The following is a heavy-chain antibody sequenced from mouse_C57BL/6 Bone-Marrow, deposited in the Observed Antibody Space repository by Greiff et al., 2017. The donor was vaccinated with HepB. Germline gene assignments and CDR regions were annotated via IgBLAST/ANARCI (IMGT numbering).Heavy chain of an antibody. D-gene: IGHD1-1*01. J-gene: IGHJ1*03. CDR3: TGTTVVAPSYWYFDV. V-gene: IGHV6-3*01. CDR2: IRLKSDNYAT. CDR1: GFTFSNYW. Sequence: EVKLVESGGGLVQPGGSMKLSCVASGFTFSNYWMNWVRQSPEKGLEWVAQIRLKSDNYATHYAESVKGRFTISRDDSKSSVYLQMNNLRAEDTGIYYCTGTTVVAPSYWYFDVWGTGTTVTVS.